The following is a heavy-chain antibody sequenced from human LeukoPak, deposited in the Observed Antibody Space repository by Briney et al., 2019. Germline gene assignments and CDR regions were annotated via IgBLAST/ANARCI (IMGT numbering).Heavy chain of an antibody. D-gene: IGHD2/OR15-2a*01. J-gene: IGHJ4*02. V-gene: IGHV3-53*01. CDR1: GFTVSSNS. CDR3: ARRAGEYSHPYDY. CDR2: IYSGGNT. Sequence: GGSLRLSCTVSGFTVSSNSMSWVRQAPGKGLEWVSFIYSGGNTHYSDSVKGRFTISRDNSKNTLYLQMNSLRAEDTAVYYCARRAGEYSHPYDYWDQGTLVTVSS.